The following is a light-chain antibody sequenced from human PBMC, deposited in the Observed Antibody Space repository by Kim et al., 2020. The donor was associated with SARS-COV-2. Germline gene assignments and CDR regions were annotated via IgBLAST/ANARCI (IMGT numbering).Light chain of an antibody. CDR1: TGAVTSGSF. CDR2: NTN. CDR3: VLYSGGGWV. J-gene: IGLJ3*02. V-gene: IGLV7-43*01. Sequence: PVGTVTLTCASSTGAVTSGSFPNWFQHKPGQSPRALIYNTNKKRPWTPARFSGSLFGDKAALTLSGVRPEDEAEYYCVLYSGGGWVFGGGTQLTVL.